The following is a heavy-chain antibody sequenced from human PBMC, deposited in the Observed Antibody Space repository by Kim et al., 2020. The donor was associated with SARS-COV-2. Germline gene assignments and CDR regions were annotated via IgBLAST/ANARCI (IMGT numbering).Heavy chain of an antibody. CDR2: ISGDDIST. D-gene: IGHD3-22*01. CDR3: AKDRLTLNYYDSSGYYYGRYFFSY. Sequence: GGSLRLSCATSGFTFNSYAMSWVRQAPGKGLDWVLGISGDDISTYYADSVKGRFTISRDNSKNTLYLQMNSLRAEDTAVYYCAKDRLTLNYYDSSGYYYGRYFFSYWGQGTVVTVSS. CDR1: GFTFNSYA. V-gene: IGHV3-23*01. J-gene: IGHJ4*02.